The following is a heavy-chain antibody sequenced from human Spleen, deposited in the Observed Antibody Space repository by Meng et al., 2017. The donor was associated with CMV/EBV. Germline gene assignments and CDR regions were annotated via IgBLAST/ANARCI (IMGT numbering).Heavy chain of an antibody. V-gene: IGHV3-30*04. J-gene: IGHJ4*02. Sequence: GGSLRLSCAASGFTFDDYAMHWVRQAPGKGLEWVAVISYDGSNKYYADSVKGRFTISRDNSKNTLYLQMNSLRAEDTAVYYCATEKDYWGQGTLVTVSS. CDR1: GFTFDDYA. CDR2: ISYDGSNK. CDR3: ATEKDY.